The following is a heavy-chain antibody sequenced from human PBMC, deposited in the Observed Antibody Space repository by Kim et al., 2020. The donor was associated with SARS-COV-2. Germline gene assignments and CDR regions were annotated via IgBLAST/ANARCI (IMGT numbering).Heavy chain of an antibody. J-gene: IGHJ6*02. Sequence: GGSLRLSCATSGFTFSSYAMHWVRQAPGKGLEWVAVISYDGSNKYYADSVKGRFTISRDNSKNTLYLQMNSLRAEDTAVYYCARDGLGISGMDVWGQGTT. CDR1: GFTFSSYA. V-gene: IGHV3-30-3*01. CDR3: ARDGLGISGMDV. D-gene: IGHD3-16*01. CDR2: ISYDGSNK.